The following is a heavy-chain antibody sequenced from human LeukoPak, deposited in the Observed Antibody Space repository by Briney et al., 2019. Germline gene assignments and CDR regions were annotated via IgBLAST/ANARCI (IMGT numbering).Heavy chain of an antibody. Sequence: GGSLRLSCAASGFTFSDYYMSWIRQAPGKGLEWVSYISSSGSTIYYADSVKGRFTISRDNAKNSLYLQMNSLRAEDTAVYYCATDSDYGDRIYYCYYGMDVWGQGTTVTVSS. CDR3: ATDSDYGDRIYYCYYGMDV. J-gene: IGHJ6*02. D-gene: IGHD4-17*01. CDR1: GFTFSDYY. CDR2: ISSSGSTI. V-gene: IGHV3-11*01.